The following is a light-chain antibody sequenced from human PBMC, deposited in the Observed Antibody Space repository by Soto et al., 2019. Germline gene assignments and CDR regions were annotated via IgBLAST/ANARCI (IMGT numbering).Light chain of an antibody. CDR1: QTVTNNY. CDR2: GAS. CDR3: QQYGSSPRT. Sequence: EIVLTQSPGTLSLSPGESATLSCRASQTVTNNYLAWYQQKPGQAPRLLIYGASSRAIDIPHRSTGSGSGADFTLTLSRLEPEDFAVYYCQQYGSSPRTFGQGTKVEIK. V-gene: IGKV3-20*01. J-gene: IGKJ1*01.